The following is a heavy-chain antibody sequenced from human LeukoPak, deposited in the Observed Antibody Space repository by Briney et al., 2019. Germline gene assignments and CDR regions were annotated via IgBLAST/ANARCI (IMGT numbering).Heavy chain of an antibody. CDR1: GFTFSSYS. CDR3: ARDGHGGHSRIFDY. J-gene: IGHJ4*02. Sequence: PGGSLRLSCAASGFTFSSYSMNWVRQAPGKGLEWVSSISSSSSYIYYADSVKGRFTISRDNAKNSLYLQMNSLRAEDTAVYYCARDGHGGHSRIFDYWGQGTLVTVSS. V-gene: IGHV3-21*01. CDR2: ISSSSSYI. D-gene: IGHD4-23*01.